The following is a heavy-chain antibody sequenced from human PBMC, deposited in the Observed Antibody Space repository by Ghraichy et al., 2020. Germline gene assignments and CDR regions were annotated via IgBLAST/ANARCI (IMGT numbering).Heavy chain of an antibody. J-gene: IGHJ4*02. CDR2: IKQDGSEK. D-gene: IGHD1-26*01. CDR3: ARDEGWELLWGDGGPPDY. CDR1: GFTFSSYW. V-gene: IGHV3-7*03. Sequence: GALRLSCAASGFTFSSYWMSWVRQAPGKGLEWVANIKQDGSEKYYVDSVKGRFTISRDNAKNSLYLQMNSLRAEDTAVYYCARDEGWELLWGDGGPPDYWGQGTLVTVSS.